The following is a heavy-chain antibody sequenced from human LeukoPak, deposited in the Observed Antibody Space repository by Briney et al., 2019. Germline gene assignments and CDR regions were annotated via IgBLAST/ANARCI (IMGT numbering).Heavy chain of an antibody. Sequence: GGSLRLSCAASGFTFSTYWMTWVRQAPGKGLEWVSAISGSGGSTYYADSVKGRFTISRDNSKNTLYLQMNSLRAEDTAVYYCAKDQLTFTVTTSGYWGQGTLVTVSS. CDR3: AKDQLTFTVTTSGY. CDR1: GFTFSTYW. J-gene: IGHJ4*02. D-gene: IGHD4-17*01. CDR2: ISGSGGST. V-gene: IGHV3-23*01.